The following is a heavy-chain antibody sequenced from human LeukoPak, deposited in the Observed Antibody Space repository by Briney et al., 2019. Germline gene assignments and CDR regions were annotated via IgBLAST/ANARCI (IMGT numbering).Heavy chain of an antibody. CDR3: ARDPQLTPALSGYMDV. V-gene: IGHV4-4*07. CDR2: IYISGSV. CDR1: GVSLSTYY. D-gene: IGHD4-17*01. Sequence: PSETLSLTCTVSGVSLSTYYWSWLRQPAGKGLEWIGRIYISGSVNYNPSLKSRVTMSVDTSKNQFSLRLRSVTAADTAVYYCARDPQLTPALSGYMDVWGKGTTVTVSS. J-gene: IGHJ6*03.